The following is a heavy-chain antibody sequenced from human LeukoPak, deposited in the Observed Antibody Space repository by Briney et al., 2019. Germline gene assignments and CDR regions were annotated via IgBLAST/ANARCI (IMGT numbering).Heavy chain of an antibody. CDR3: AKIGSSGWYIYYFDY. CDR1: GFTFSNYA. Sequence: GGSLRLSCAASGFTFSNYAMSWVRQAPGKGLEWVSSISAGGGSTYYADSVQGRFTISRDNSKNSLYLQMKSLRAEDTAIYYCAKIGSSGWYIYYFDYWGQGTLVTVSS. D-gene: IGHD6-19*01. J-gene: IGHJ4*02. V-gene: IGHV3-23*01. CDR2: ISAGGGST.